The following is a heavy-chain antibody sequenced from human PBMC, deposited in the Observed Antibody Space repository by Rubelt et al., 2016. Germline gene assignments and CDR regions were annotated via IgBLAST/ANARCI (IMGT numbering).Heavy chain of an antibody. J-gene: IGHJ3*02. CDR3: AREADFSDAFDI. Sequence: APGKGLEWVAVIWYDGSNKYYAGSVKGRFTISRDNSKNTLYLQMNSLRAEDTAVYYCAREADFSDAFDIWGQGTMVTVSS. D-gene: IGHD3-3*01. V-gene: IGHV3-33*01. CDR2: IWYDGSNK.